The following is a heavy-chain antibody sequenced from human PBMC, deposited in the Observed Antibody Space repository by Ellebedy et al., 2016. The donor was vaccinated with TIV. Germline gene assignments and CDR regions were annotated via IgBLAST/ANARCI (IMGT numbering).Heavy chain of an antibody. D-gene: IGHD2-15*01. Sequence: GESLKISCAASGYVFSSYTMNWVRQAPGKGQEWVSFISDTSIYYADAVEGRFTISRDNAKNSLYLQMNSLRAEDTAVYYCARGGGCFGDSCYSADFWGQGTLVTVSS. CDR2: ISDTSI. CDR1: GYVFSSYT. CDR3: ARGGGCFGDSCYSADF. V-gene: IGHV3-21*01. J-gene: IGHJ4*02.